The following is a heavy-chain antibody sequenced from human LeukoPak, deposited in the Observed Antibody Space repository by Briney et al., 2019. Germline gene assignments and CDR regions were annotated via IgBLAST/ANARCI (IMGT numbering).Heavy chain of an antibody. CDR3: ARELTQPIYDAFDI. CDR1: GGSISSGDYY. D-gene: IGHD1-1*01. V-gene: IGHV4-30-4*08. CDR2: IYYSGST. Sequence: SQTLSLTCTVSGGSISSGDYYWSWIRQPPGKGLEWIGYIYYSGSTYYNPSLKSRVTMSVDTSKNQFSLKLSSVTAADTAVYYCARELTQPIYDAFDIWGQGTMVTVSS. J-gene: IGHJ3*02.